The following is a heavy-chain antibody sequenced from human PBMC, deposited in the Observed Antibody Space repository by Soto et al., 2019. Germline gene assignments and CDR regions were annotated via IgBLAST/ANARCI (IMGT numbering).Heavy chain of an antibody. CDR2: ISGGGYI. V-gene: IGHV3-21*01. J-gene: IGHJ6*02. D-gene: IGHD2-15*01. CDR1: RFNFNSYT. CDR3: ERNCSDGSCYPRLDV. Sequence: GSLRLSCSASRFNFNSYTINLVRRAPGKRLEWLSSISGGGYIFSTDSVRGRFTISRDNAKNSVYLQINSLRAEDTAVYVCERNCSDGSCYPRLDVWGQGTTVTVSS.